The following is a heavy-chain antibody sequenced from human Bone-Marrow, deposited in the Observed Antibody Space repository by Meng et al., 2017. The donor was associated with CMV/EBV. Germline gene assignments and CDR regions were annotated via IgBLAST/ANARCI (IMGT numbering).Heavy chain of an antibody. CDR1: GFSFSNAW. CDR2: IKSKTDDGTT. D-gene: IGHD2-2*01. J-gene: IGHJ6*02. CDR3: ATVSERCSSTGCYWPYYYGMDV. Sequence: GGSLRLSCAASGFSFSNAWMSWVRQAPGKGLEWVGRIKSKTDDGTTDYAAPVKGRFTISRDDSKNTLYLQMNSLKTEDTAVYYCATVSERCSSTGCYWPYYYGMDVWGQGTTVTVSS. V-gene: IGHV3-15*01.